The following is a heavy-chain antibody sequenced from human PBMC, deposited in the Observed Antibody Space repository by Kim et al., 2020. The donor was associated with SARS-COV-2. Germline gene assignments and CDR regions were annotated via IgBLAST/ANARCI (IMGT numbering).Heavy chain of an antibody. CDR3: GAHGTRELFYSFDP. CDR1: GGSISYSY. J-gene: IGHJ5*02. Sequence: SETLSLTCTVSGGSISYSYWSWIRQPPGKGLEWIGSIYYSGSNTYNPYPKSRGIITVEKSKNQISLKLSTGTAADTAGLYYGAHGTRELFYSFDPCG. CDR2: IYYSGSN. V-gene: IGHV4-59*08. D-gene: IGHD3-10*01.